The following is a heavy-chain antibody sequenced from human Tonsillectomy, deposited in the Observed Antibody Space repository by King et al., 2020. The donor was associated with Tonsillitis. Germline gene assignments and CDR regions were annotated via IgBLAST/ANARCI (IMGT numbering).Heavy chain of an antibody. D-gene: IGHD2-21*02. CDR1: GFPFSNYW. CDR2: IKQDGRER. Sequence: VQLVESGGGLVQPGGSLRLSCAASGFPFSNYWMNWVRQAPGKGLEWVANIKQDGRERYYVDFVKGRFTTSRDNANNSLYVQRNSLRAEDTAVYYCARGRYCGGDCNAFDIWGQGTMVTVSS. J-gene: IGHJ3*02. CDR3: ARGRYCGGDCNAFDI. V-gene: IGHV3-7*03.